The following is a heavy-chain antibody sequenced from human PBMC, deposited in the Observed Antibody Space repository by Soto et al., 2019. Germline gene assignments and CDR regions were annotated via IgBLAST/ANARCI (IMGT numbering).Heavy chain of an antibody. CDR3: AKELNWNYGAWFDY. J-gene: IGHJ4*02. D-gene: IGHD1-7*01. CDR1: GFSVRGSY. CDR2: IYSGGGT. V-gene: IGHV3-53*05. Sequence: SLRLSCAASGFSVRGSYMYWVRQAPGKGLEWVSVIYSGGGTDYAASVKGRFTISSDNSKNILYLQMNSLRAEDTAVYYCAKELNWNYGAWFDYWGQGTLVTVSS.